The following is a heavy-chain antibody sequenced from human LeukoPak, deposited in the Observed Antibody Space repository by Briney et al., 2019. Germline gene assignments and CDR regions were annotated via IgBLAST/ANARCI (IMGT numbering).Heavy chain of an antibody. V-gene: IGHV3-53*01. Sequence: GGSLRLSCAASGFTFSSYWMSWVRQAPGKGLEWVSVIYSGGSTYYADSVKGRFTISRDNSKNTLYLQMNSLRAEDTAVYYCARTGNPATGDYWGQGTLVTVSS. D-gene: IGHD1-1*01. CDR3: ARTGNPATGDY. CDR1: GFTFSSYW. CDR2: IYSGGST. J-gene: IGHJ4*02.